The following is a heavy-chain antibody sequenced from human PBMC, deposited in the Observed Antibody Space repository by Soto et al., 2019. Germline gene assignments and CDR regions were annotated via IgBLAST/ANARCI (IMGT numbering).Heavy chain of an antibody. Sequence: ASVKVSCKASGYTFPGYYMHWVRQAPGQGLEWMGWINPNSGGTNYAQKFQGWVTVTRDTSISTAYMELSRLRSDDTAVYYCARDQSNWNYYYYYGMDVWGQGTTVTVSS. J-gene: IGHJ6*02. D-gene: IGHD1-20*01. CDR1: GYTFPGYY. V-gene: IGHV1-2*04. CDR2: INPNSGGT. CDR3: ARDQSNWNYYYYYGMDV.